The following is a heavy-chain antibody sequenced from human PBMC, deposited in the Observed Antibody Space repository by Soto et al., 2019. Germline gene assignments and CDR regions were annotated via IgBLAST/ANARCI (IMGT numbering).Heavy chain of an antibody. V-gene: IGHV1-3*01. J-gene: IGHJ4*02. CDR3: ARGHSGWYYLGDN. Sequence: QVHLLQSGAEVKKPGASVKVSCKASGYTVTDYAIYWVRQAPGQSLEWMGWITPGDGKTRYSEKFQGRVTNTWETSATTVYMELSSLTSEDTAVYYCARGHSGWYYLGDNWGQGTLVTVSS. CDR1: GYTVTDYA. D-gene: IGHD6-19*01. CDR2: ITPGDGKT.